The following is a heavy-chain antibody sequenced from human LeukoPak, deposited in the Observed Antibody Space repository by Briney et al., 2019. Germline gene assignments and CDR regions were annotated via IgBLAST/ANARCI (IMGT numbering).Heavy chain of an antibody. J-gene: IGHJ6*03. D-gene: IGHD5-12*01. CDR3: AGCGGSGYDFSDYYYYTDV. V-gene: IGHV3-66*01. Sequence: GSLRLSCAASGFTVSSNYMSWVRQAPGKGLEWVSVIYTNGNTYYADSVKGRFTISRDSSKNMLYLQMNSLRAEDTAVYYCAGCGGSGYDFSDYYYYTDVWGKGTTVTVSS. CDR1: GFTVSSNY. CDR2: IYTNGNT.